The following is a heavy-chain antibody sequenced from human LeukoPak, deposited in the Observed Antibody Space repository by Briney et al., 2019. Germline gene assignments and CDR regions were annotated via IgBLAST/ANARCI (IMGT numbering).Heavy chain of an antibody. CDR2: ISAYNGNT. CDR1: GYTFTSYG. Sequence: GASVKVSCKASGYTFTSYGISWVRQAPGQGLEWMGWISAYNGNTNYAQKLQGRVTMTTDTSTSTAYMELRSLRSDDTAVYYCARDRYSIAAADPLDYWGQGTLVTVSS. CDR3: ARDRYSIAAADPLDY. D-gene: IGHD6-13*01. V-gene: IGHV1-18*01. J-gene: IGHJ4*02.